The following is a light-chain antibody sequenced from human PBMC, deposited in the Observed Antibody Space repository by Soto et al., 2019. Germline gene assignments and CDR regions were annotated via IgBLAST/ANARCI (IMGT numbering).Light chain of an antibody. V-gene: IGKV1-8*01. CDR3: QQYYSYPAIT. Sequence: AIRMTQSPSSLSASTGERVTITCRASQGISSYLDWYQQKPGKAPKLLIYAASTLQSGVPSRFSGSGSGTDFTLTISCLQSEDFATYYCQQYYSYPAITFGQGTRLEI. CDR2: AAS. J-gene: IGKJ5*01. CDR1: QGISSY.